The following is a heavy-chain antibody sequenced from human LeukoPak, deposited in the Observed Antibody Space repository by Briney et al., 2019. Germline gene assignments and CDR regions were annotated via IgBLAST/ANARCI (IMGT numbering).Heavy chain of an antibody. CDR1: GFTFSSYA. J-gene: IGHJ4*02. Sequence: GGSLRLSCAASGFTFSSYAMSWVRQAPGKGLEWVTTISGSGGSTYYADSVKGRFTISRDNSKNTLYLQMNSLRAEDTAVYYCARDTLAGLDCWGQGTLVTVSS. D-gene: IGHD6-19*01. CDR2: ISGSGGST. CDR3: ARDTLAGLDC. V-gene: IGHV3-23*01.